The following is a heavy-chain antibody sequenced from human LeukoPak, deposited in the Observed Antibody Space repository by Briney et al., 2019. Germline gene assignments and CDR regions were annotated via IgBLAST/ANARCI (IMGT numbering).Heavy chain of an antibody. CDR3: ARVGNPLVTVFAWFDP. Sequence: SETLSLTCTVSGGSIGSGTYYWGWIRQSPGKGLEWIGSIYYSGSTNYNPSLKSRVTISVDTSKNQSSLKLSSVTAADTAVYYCARVGNPLVTVFAWFDPWGQGTLVTVSS. CDR1: GGSIGSGTYY. CDR2: IYYSGST. V-gene: IGHV4-39*07. J-gene: IGHJ5*02. D-gene: IGHD3-3*01.